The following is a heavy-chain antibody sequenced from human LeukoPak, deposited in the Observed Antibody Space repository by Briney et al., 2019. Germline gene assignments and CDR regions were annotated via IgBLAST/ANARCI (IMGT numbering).Heavy chain of an antibody. Sequence: PGESLTLSCAASGFTFSSYWMHWVRQAPGKGLVWVSRINSDGSSTSYADSVKGRFTISRDKAKNTLYLQMNSLRAEDTAVYYGVRLAALDLWGQGNVVTVSS. CDR1: GFTFSSYW. CDR2: INSDGSST. J-gene: IGHJ3*01. CDR3: VRLAALDL. V-gene: IGHV3-74*01.